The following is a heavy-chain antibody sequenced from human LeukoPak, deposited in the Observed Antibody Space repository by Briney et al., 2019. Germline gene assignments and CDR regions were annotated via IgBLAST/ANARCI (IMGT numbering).Heavy chain of an antibody. D-gene: IGHD5-24*01. CDR1: GFTFTNYA. CDR2: AGSDGSGT. J-gene: IGHJ4*02. Sequence: GGSLRLSCAASGFTFTNYAMAWVRQAPGKGLYWVSTAGSDGSGTYYVDSVQGRFTVSRVNSRSIMFLQMNSLRGDDTAVYYCATSEMATRKGHHYWGQGALVTVSS. V-gene: IGHV3-23*01. CDR3: ATSEMATRKGHHY.